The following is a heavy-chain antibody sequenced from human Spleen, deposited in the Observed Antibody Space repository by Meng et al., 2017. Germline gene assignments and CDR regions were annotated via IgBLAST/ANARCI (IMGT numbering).Heavy chain of an antibody. CDR1: GFTFTNFG. V-gene: IGHV1-18*01. CDR2: INVYNGIT. CDR3: ATRGNPYLNC. Sequence: QVQLVQSGPEVKKPGASVKVSCKTSGFTFTNFGISWVRQAPGQRLEWMGWINVYNGITNYAQKFQGRVTMTTDTSTRTGYMELTSLTSDDTAIYYCATRGNPYLNCWGQGTLVTVSS. J-gene: IGHJ4*02.